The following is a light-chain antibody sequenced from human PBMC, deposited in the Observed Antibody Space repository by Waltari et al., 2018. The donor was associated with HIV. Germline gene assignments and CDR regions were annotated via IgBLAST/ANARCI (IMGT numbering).Light chain of an antibody. CDR2: EGS. Sequence: QSALTQPAPVSGSPAQSITISCTGTSSDVGSYNLVSWYQQHPGKAPKLMIYEGSKRPSGVSNRFSGSKSGNTASLTISGLQAEDEADYYCCSYAGSSTVVFGGGTKLTVL. J-gene: IGLJ2*01. CDR3: CSYAGSSTVV. CDR1: SSDVGSYNL. V-gene: IGLV2-23*01.